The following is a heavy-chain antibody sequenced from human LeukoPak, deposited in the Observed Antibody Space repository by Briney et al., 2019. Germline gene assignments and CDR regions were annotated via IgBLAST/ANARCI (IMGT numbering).Heavy chain of an antibody. J-gene: IGHJ5*02. D-gene: IGHD3-3*01. Sequence: SETLSLTCTDSKGSMTNNYWSWIRQPPGKGLEWIGYIYSSGSTIYNPSLKSRVTISIDTSKNQFSLKLRSVTAADTAVYYCVFALGPWGPGTLVTVSS. V-gene: IGHV4-4*09. CDR3: VFALGP. CDR1: KGSMTNNY. CDR2: IYSSGST.